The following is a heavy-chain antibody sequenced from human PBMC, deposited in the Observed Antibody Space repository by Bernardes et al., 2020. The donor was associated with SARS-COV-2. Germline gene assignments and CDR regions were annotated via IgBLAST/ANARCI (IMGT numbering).Heavy chain of an antibody. CDR3: AKSRGWLQSFDY. V-gene: IGHV3-23*01. CDR2: IRGNGNDS. Sequence: GGSLRLSCVVSGFTFNNYAMNWVRQAPGKGLEWVSLIRGNGNDSLYADSVRGRFTISRDNSKNTLYLQLNSLRAEDTAVYYCAKSRGWLQSFDYWGQGTQVTVSS. D-gene: IGHD6-19*01. J-gene: IGHJ4*02. CDR1: GFTFNNYA.